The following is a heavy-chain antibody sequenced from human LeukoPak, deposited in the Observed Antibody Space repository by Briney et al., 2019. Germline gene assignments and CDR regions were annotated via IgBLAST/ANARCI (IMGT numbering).Heavy chain of an antibody. CDR3: TREKDYYDSSGYYRDAFDI. D-gene: IGHD3-22*01. V-gene: IGHV3-74*01. CDR1: GFTSSSYW. J-gene: IGHJ3*02. CDR2: INSDGSST. Sequence: PGGSLRLACAASGFTSSSYWMHWVRQAPGKGLVWVSRINSDGSSTSYADSVKGRFTISRDNAKNTLYLQMNSLRAEDTAVYYCTREKDYYDSSGYYRDAFDIGGQGTKVTASS.